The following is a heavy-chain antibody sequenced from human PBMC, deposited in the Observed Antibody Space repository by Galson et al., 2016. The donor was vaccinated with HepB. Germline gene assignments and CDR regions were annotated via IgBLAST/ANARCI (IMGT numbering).Heavy chain of an antibody. V-gene: IGHV3-23*01. D-gene: IGHD2-2*03. Sequence: SLRLSCAASGFTFKNFGMTWVRQAPGKGPEWVSTICGSCGDIDYADSVQGRFTISRDNSKNTLSLQMNSLRAEDTATYYCAIDPSHWIENPFALWGQGTLVTVSS. CDR3: AIDPSHWIENPFAL. CDR1: GFTFKNFG. CDR2: ICGSCGDI. J-gene: IGHJ4*02.